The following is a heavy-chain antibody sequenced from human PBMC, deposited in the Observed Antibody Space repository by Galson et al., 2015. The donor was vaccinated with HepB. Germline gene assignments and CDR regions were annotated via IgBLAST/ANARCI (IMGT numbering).Heavy chain of an antibody. D-gene: IGHD2-21*01. CDR3: ARAADDSRTYLWSD. CDR2: IYYTENT. V-gene: IGHV4-39*02. CDR1: GVSIRNNRYY. J-gene: IGHJ4*02. Sequence: LSLTCSVSGVSIRNNRYYWGWIRQSPGRGLEWLGNIYYTENTYYNPSLNGRLTVSQDKSKNHFSLNLRSVTAADTAVYYCARAADDSRTYLWSDWGQGTRVIVSS.